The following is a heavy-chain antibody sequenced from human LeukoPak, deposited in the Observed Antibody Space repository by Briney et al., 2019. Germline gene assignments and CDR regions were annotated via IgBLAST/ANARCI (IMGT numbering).Heavy chain of an antibody. D-gene: IGHD6-19*01. CDR2: TIPVLGIT. CDR1: GGTFSSYA. CDR3: ARDLRLASSSGWDY. V-gene: IGHV1-69*04. Sequence: SVKVSCKASGGTFSSYAFSWVRQAPGQGLEWMGRTIPVLGITNYAQRFQGRVTITADKSTSTAYMELSSLRSEDTAVYYCARDLRLASSSGWDYWGQGTLVTVSS. J-gene: IGHJ4*02.